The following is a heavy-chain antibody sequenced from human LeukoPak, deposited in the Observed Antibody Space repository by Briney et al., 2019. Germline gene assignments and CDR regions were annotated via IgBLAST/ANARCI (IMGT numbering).Heavy chain of an antibody. CDR3: ARDGGYCSGGSCYGGVY. CDR2: IYHSGST. V-gene: IGHV4-30-2*05. J-gene: IGHJ4*02. D-gene: IGHD2-15*01. Sequence: SSQTLSLTCAVSGGSISSGGYSWSWIRQPPGKGLEWIGYIYHSGSTYYNPSLKSRVTISVDTSKNQFSLKLSSVTAADTAVYYCARDGGYCSGGSCYGGVYWGQGTLVTVSS. CDR1: GGSISSGGYS.